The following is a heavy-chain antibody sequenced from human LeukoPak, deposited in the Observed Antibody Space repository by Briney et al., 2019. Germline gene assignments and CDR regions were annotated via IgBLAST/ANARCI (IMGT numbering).Heavy chain of an antibody. D-gene: IGHD3-22*01. CDR1: GFTFSDYY. J-gene: IGHJ4*02. V-gene: IGHV3-11*01. Sequence: PGGSLRLSCSASGFTFSDYYMGWIRQAPGKGLEWVSYISSSGSTKYYTDSVKGRFTTPRDNAKNSLYLQMSSLRAEDTAMYYCARAFYDSSGYYPGSFDYWGQGTLVTVSS. CDR3: ARAFYDSSGYYPGSFDY. CDR2: ISSSGSTK.